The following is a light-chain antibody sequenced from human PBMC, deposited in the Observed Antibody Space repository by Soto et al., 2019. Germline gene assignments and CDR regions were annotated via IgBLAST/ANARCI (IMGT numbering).Light chain of an antibody. V-gene: IGKV3-15*01. J-gene: IGKJ4*01. CDR2: GAS. CDR1: RNINRK. Sequence: EIVMTQSPATLSVSPGERATLSCRASRNINRKLAWYQQKPGQAPRLLISGASTRATGIPARFSGSGSGTEFTLTISIMQTENFAVYSCQQYYDSPPLILGGGTQMEIK. CDR3: QQYYDSPPLI.